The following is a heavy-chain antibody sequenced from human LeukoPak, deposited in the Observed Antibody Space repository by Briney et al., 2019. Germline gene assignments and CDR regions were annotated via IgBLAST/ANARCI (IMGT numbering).Heavy chain of an antibody. CDR2: IDWDDDQ. D-gene: IGHD5-18*01. Sequence: SGPALVKPTQPLTLTCTLSGLSLSTSGMCVSWIRQPPGKALEWLSRIDWDDDQFYSTSLKTRRTISRDTSKNQVVLSMTNMDPVDTATYYCARGYSYGYAFDYWGQGALVTVSS. CDR1: GLSLSTSGMC. CDR3: ARGYSYGYAFDY. V-gene: IGHV2-70*17. J-gene: IGHJ4*02.